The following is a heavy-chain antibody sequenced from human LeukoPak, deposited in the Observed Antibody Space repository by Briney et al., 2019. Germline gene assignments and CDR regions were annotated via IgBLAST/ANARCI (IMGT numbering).Heavy chain of an antibody. CDR1: GYSISSGYY. D-gene: IGHD4-11*01. V-gene: IGHV4-38-2*01. J-gene: IGHJ3*02. Sequence: SETLTLTCAVSGYSISSGYYCGWIRQPPGKGLEWIGSSYHSGSTYYNPSLKSRVTISVDTSKNQFSLKLSSVTAADTAVYYCARHPEDPHDYSNYLYAFDIWGQGTMVTVSS. CDR3: ARHPEDPHDYSNYLYAFDI. CDR2: SYHSGST.